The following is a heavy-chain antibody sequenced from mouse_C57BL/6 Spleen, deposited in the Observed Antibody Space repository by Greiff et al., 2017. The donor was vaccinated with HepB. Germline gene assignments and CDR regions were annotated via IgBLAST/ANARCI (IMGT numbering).Heavy chain of an antibody. CDR3: ARDYSNYAGVAY. J-gene: IGHJ3*01. V-gene: IGHV5-17*01. CDR1: GFTFSDYG. Sequence: EVKVVESGGGLVKPGGSLKLSCAASGFTFSDYGMHWVRQAPEKGLEWVAYISSGSSTIYYADTVKGRFTISRDNAKNTLFLQMTSRRSEDTAMDYCARDYSNYAGVAYWGQGTLVTVSA. CDR2: ISSGSSTI. D-gene: IGHD2-5*01.